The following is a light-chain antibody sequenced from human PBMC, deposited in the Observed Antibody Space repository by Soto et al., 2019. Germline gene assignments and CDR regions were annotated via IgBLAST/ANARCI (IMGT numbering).Light chain of an antibody. CDR1: SSDVGGYNY. Sequence: QSVLTQPASVSGSPGQSITISCTGTSSDVGGYNYVSWYQQHPGKAPKLIIYDVSNRPSGVSNRFSGYKSGNTASLTISGLQAEDEADYYCTSYTRSDTGVFGGGTKLTVL. CDR2: DVS. CDR3: TSYTRSDTGV. J-gene: IGLJ3*02. V-gene: IGLV2-14*01.